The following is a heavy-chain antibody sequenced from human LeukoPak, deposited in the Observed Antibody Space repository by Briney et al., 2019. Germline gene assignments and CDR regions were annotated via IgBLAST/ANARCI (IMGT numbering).Heavy chain of an antibody. CDR2: INHSGST. CDR3: ARRRPIVGGMDAFDI. D-gene: IGHD1-26*01. J-gene: IGHJ3*02. V-gene: IGHV4-34*01. Sequence: SETLSLTCAVYGGSFSGYYWSWIRQPPGKGLEWIGEINHSGSTNYNPSLKSRVTISVDTSKNQFSLNLNSMTAADTAVYYCARRRPIVGGMDAFDIWGQGTMVTVSS. CDR1: GGSFSGYY.